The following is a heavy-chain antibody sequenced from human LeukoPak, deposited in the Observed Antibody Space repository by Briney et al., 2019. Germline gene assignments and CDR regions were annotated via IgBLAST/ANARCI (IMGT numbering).Heavy chain of an antibody. CDR2: ITGSGGST. V-gene: IGHV3-23*01. J-gene: IGHJ4*02. CDR3: ARDERLLSFLK. D-gene: IGHD3-3*01. Sequence: GGSLRLSCAASGFIGSSNYGLSWVRQAPGKGLEWVSGITGSGGSTYYADSVKGRFTISRDNSKNTLYLQMNSLRAEDTAIYYCARDERLLSFLKWGQGTLVTVSS. CDR1: GFIGSSNYG.